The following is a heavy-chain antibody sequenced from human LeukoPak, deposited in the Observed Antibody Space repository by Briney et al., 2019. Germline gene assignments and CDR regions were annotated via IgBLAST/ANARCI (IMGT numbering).Heavy chain of an antibody. V-gene: IGHV3-33*01. CDR1: GFTFSSYG. D-gene: IGHD5-18*01. CDR2: IWYDGSNK. CDR3: ARVDTAMITSAFDI. J-gene: IGHJ3*02. Sequence: GGSLRLSCAASGFTFSSYGMHWVRQAPGKGLEGVAVIWYDGSNKFYADSVKGRFTISRDNSKNTLYLQMNSLRAEDTAVYYCARVDTAMITSAFDIWGQGTMVTVSS.